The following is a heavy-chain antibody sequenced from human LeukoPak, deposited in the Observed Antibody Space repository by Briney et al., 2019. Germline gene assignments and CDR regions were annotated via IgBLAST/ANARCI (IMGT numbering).Heavy chain of an antibody. J-gene: IGHJ4*02. D-gene: IGHD3-22*01. CDR2: FYYSGST. CDR3: GSHDRGACSVDY. CDR1: GDSISISRYY. Sequence: SETLSLTCTVWGDSISISRYYWRWIRQPPGKGLEWIGTFYYSGSTYYNPSLKSRVTISVDTSKNQFSLWLTSVTATDTAVYYYGSHDRGACSVDYWGQGTLVTVTS. V-gene: IGHV4-39*01.